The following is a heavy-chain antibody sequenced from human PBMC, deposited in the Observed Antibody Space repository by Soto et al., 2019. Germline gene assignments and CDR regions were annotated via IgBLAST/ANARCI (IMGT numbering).Heavy chain of an antibody. D-gene: IGHD3-9*01. J-gene: IGHJ4*02. Sequence: SETLSLTCTVSGDFISSGNHYWSWIRQNPGKGLEWIGYIYYSGTTYYNPSLKNRVTVSLDTSKNQFSLQLSSVTAADTAVYFCARQATRYYHGSRAGGHFDYWGQGTLVTVSS. V-gene: IGHV4-31*03. CDR3: ARQATRYYHGSRAGGHFDY. CDR1: GDFISSGNHY. CDR2: IYYSGTT.